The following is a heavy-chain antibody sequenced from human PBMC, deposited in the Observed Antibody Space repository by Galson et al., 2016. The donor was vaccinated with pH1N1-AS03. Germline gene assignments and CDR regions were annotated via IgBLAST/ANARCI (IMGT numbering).Heavy chain of an antibody. CDR2: IYWDDDK. CDR1: GFSLAASGVG. D-gene: IGHD2/OR15-2a*01. J-gene: IGHJ4*02. CDR3: TRSRYYNTNLYYFDY. Sequence: PALVKPTQTLTLTCAFSGFSLAASGVGVGWIRQPPGKALEWLALIYWDDDKLYNPSLKSRLTVTKDTSKNLVVLTLTDMDPVDTATYFCTRSRYYNTNLYYFDYWGQGALVTVSS. V-gene: IGHV2-5*02.